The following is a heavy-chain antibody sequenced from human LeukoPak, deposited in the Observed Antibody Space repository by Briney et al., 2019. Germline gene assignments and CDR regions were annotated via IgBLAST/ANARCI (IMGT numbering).Heavy chain of an antibody. CDR3: AIGVYDSSGYYLDY. D-gene: IGHD3-22*01. V-gene: IGHV3-23*01. CDR2: ISASGGST. J-gene: IGHJ4*02. CDR1: GFTFSSSA. Sequence: GGSLRLSCAASGFTFSSSAMSWVRQVPGKGLEWVSGISASGGSTSYADSVRGRFTISRDNSKNTLYVQMNSLRAEDTAVYYCAIGVYDSSGYYLDYWGQGTLVTVSS.